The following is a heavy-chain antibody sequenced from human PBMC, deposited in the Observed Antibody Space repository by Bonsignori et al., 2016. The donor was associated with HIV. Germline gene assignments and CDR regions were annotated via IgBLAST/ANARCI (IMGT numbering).Heavy chain of an antibody. CDR2: IYTSGST. V-gene: IGHV4-61*02. J-gene: IGHJ3*02. CDR3: AQRSYDAFDI. Sequence: WIRQPPGKGLEWIGRIYTSGSTNYNPSLKSRVTISVDTSKNQFSLKLSSVTAADTAVYYCAQRSYDAFDIWGPRDNGHRLL.